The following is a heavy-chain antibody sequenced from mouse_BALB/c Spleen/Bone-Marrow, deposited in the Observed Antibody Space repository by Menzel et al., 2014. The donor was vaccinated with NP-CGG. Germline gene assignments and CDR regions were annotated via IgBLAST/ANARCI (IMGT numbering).Heavy chain of an antibody. CDR3: AGRGWYYAMDY. Sequence: EVQLVESGGGLVQPGGSLKLSCAPSGFTFSDYYMYWVRQTPKKRLEWVAYISNGGGSTYYPDTVKGRFTISRDNAKNTLYLQMSRLKSEDTAMYYCAGRGWYYAMDYWGQGTSVTVSS. D-gene: IGHD2-3*01. CDR1: GFTFSDYY. CDR2: ISNGGGST. J-gene: IGHJ4*01. V-gene: IGHV5-12*01.